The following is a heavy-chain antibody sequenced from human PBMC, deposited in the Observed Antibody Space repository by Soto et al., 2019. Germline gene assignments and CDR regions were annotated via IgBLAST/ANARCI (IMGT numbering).Heavy chain of an antibody. CDR1: GFTFRGSA. Sequence: EVQLVESGGGLVQPGGSLKLSCAASGFTFRGSAMNWVRQASGKGLEWVGRIGKKADNVATEYGESVRGRFTISRDDSKNTAYLQMNSLKREDTAVYYCTGEYGDLYHYWGQGTVVSVSS. CDR3: TGEYGDLYHY. CDR2: IGKKADNVAT. D-gene: IGHD4-17*01. V-gene: IGHV3-73*01. J-gene: IGHJ4*02.